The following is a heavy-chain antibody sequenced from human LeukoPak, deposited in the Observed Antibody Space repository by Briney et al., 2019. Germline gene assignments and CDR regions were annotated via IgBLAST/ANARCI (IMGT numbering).Heavy chain of an antibody. J-gene: IGHJ6*04. V-gene: IGHV4-34*01. CDR1: GGSFSGYY. CDR2: INHSGST. Sequence: SETLSLTCAVYGGSFSGYYWSWIRQPPGKGLEWIGEINHSGSTNYNPSLKSRVTISVDTSKNQFSLKLSSVTAADTAVYYCARVSRTVTASPHYYYYGMDIWGKGTTVTVSS. CDR3: ARVSRTVTASPHYYYYGMDI. D-gene: IGHD4-17*01.